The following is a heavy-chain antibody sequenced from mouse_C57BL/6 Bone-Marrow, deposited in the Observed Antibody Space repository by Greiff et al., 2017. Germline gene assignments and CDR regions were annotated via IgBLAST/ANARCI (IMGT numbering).Heavy chain of an antibody. J-gene: IGHJ2*01. D-gene: IGHD1-1*01. V-gene: IGHV6-3*01. CDR2: IRLKSDNYAT. CDR1: GFTFSNYW. CDR3: TGRDITTVVATDY. Sequence: EVQLVESGGGLVQPGGSMKLSCVASGFTFSNYWMNWVRQSPEKGLEWVAQIRLKSDNYATHYAESVKGRFTISRDDSKSSVYLQMNNLRAEDTGIYYCTGRDITTVVATDYWGKGTTLTVSS.